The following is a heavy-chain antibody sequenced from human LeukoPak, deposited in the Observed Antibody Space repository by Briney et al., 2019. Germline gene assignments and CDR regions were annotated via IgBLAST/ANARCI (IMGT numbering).Heavy chain of an antibody. V-gene: IGHV1-18*01. CDR2: ISAYNGNT. J-gene: IGHJ4*02. Sequence: ASVKVSCKASGYTFTSYGISWVRQAPGQGLVWMGWISAYNGNTNYAQKLQGRVTMTTDTSTSTAYMELRSLRSDDTAVYYCARLSRGYYDCSGYSFGDYWGQGTLVTVSS. D-gene: IGHD3-22*01. CDR1: GYTFTSYG. CDR3: ARLSRGYYDCSGYSFGDY.